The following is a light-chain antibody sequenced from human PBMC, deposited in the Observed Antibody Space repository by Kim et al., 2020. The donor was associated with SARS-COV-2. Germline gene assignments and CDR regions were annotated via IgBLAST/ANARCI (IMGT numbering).Light chain of an antibody. Sequence: EIVMTQSPATLSVSPGERATLSCRASQSFSSKLAWFQQKPGQAPRLLIYDTSTRATGVPARCSGSGSGTEFTLTINSRQSEDFAVYYCQQYKSWPLTVGGGTKVDIK. CDR1: QSFSSK. CDR3: QQYKSWPLT. CDR2: DTS. J-gene: IGKJ4*01. V-gene: IGKV3-15*01.